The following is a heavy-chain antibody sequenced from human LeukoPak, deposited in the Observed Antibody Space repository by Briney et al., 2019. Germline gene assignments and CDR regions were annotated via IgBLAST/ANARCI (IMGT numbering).Heavy chain of an antibody. Sequence: PGGSLRLSCAASGFTFSSYAMSWVRQAPGKGLEWVSAITYNSGGTCYADSVKGRFTISRDNSKNTLYLQMNSLRAEDTAVYYCAKAVAGYYFDYWGQGTLVTVSS. CDR2: ITYNSGGT. CDR1: GFTFSSYA. V-gene: IGHV3-23*01. CDR3: AKAVAGYYFDY. D-gene: IGHD6-19*01. J-gene: IGHJ4*02.